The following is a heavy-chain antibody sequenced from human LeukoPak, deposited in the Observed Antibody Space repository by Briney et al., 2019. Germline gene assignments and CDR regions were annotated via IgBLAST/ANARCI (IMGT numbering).Heavy chain of an antibody. J-gene: IGHJ6*02. D-gene: IGHD6-19*01. CDR3: AKRLIYSSGGDYYYYYGMDV. Sequence: GGSLRLSCAASGFTFSSYAMSWVRQAPGKGLEWVSGIRGSGGSTYYADSVKGRFTISRDNSKNTLYLQMNSLRAEDTAVYYCAKRLIYSSGGDYYYYYGMDVWGQGTTVTVSS. CDR1: GFTFSSYA. V-gene: IGHV3-23*01. CDR2: IRGSGGST.